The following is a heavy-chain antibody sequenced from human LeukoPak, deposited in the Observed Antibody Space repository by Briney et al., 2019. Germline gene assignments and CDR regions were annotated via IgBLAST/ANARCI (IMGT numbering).Heavy chain of an antibody. CDR1: GFTFSSYA. Sequence: GGSLRLSCAASGFTFSSYAMHWVRQALGKGLEWVAVISYDGSNKYYADSVKGRFTISRDNSKNTLYLQMNSLRAEDTAVYYCARDFDPWGQGTLVTVSS. V-gene: IGHV3-30-3*01. CDR2: ISYDGSNK. J-gene: IGHJ5*02. CDR3: ARDFDP.